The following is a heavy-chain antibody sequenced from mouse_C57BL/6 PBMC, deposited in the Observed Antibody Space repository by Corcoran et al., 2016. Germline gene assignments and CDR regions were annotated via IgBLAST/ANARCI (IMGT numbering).Heavy chain of an antibody. CDR3: ARERPYSCFDY. CDR2: IYPGDGDT. CDR1: GYAFSSYW. Sequence: QVQLQQSGAELVKPGASVKISCKASGYAFSSYWMNWVKQRPGKGLEWIGQIYPGDGDTNYNGKFKGKATLTADKSSSTAYMQLSSLTSEDSAVYFCARERPYSCFDYWGQGTTLTVSS. D-gene: IGHD2-12*01. J-gene: IGHJ2*01. V-gene: IGHV1-80*01.